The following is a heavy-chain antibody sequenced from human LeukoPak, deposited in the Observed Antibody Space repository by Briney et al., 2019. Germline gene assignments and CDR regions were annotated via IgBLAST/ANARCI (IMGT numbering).Heavy chain of an antibody. CDR1: GGSISSGGYY. J-gene: IGHJ4*02. Sequence: SETLSLTCTVSGGSISSGGYYWSWIRQHPGKGLEWIGYIYYSGSAYYNPSLKSRVTISVDTSKNQFSLKLSSVTAADTAVYYCARAQSSSWPIDYWGQGTLVTVSS. D-gene: IGHD6-13*01. V-gene: IGHV4-31*03. CDR3: ARAQSSSWPIDY. CDR2: IYYSGSA.